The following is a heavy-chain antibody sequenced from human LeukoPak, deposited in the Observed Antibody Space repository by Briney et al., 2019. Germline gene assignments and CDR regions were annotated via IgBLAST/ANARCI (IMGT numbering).Heavy chain of an antibody. Sequence: PSETLSLTCAVYGGSFSDYYWSWIRQSPGKGLEWIGEINHSGSTNYNPSLRSRVTISIDTSKNQFSLKLISGTGADTAVYYCAYSSGQQQHWGQGTLVTVSS. V-gene: IGHV4-34*01. D-gene: IGHD3-22*01. CDR3: AYSSGQQQH. J-gene: IGHJ1*01. CDR1: GGSFSDYY. CDR2: INHSGST.